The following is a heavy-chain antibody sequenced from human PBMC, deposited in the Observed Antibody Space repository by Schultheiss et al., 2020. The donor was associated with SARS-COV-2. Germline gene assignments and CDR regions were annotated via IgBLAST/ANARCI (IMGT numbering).Heavy chain of an antibody. CDR1: GFTFSSYA. CDR2: ISSSSSYI. V-gene: IGHV3-21*04. CDR3: AREPVDGFDI. Sequence: GESLKISCAASGFTFSSYAMHWVRQAPGKGLEWVSSISSSSSYIYYADSVKGRFTISRDNSKNTLYLQMNSLRAEDTAVYYCAREPVDGFDIWGQGTVVTVSS. J-gene: IGHJ3*02.